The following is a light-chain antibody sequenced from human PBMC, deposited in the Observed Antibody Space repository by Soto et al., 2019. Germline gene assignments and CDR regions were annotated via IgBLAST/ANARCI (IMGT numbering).Light chain of an antibody. CDR3: QQYNNWPRT. V-gene: IGKV1-5*01. Sequence: DIQMTQSPSALSASVGDRVTITCRGSQGISSWLAWYQQKPGKAPRLLIYGASTRATGIPARFSGSGSGTEFTLTISSLQSEDFAVYYCQQYNNWPRTFGQGTKVEIK. J-gene: IGKJ1*01. CDR2: GAS. CDR1: QGISSW.